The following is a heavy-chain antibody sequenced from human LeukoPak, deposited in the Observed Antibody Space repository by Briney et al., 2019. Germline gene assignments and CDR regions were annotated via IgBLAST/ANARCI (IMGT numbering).Heavy chain of an antibody. V-gene: IGHV4-34*01. CDR1: GGSISSYY. CDR3: ARGLADTGMDY. Sequence: SETLSLTCTVSGGSISSYYWNWIRQPPGKGLEWIGEINHSGSTNYNPSLKSRVTISVDSSNNQFSLKLNSVTAADTAVYYCARGLADTGMDYWGQGTLVTVSS. J-gene: IGHJ4*02. D-gene: IGHD5-18*01. CDR2: INHSGST.